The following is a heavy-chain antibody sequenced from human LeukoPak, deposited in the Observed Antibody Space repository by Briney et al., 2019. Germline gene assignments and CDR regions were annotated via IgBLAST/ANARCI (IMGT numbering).Heavy chain of an antibody. CDR2: IQKDGSDK. D-gene: IGHD5-24*01. V-gene: IGHV3-7*01. J-gene: IGHJ3*02. Sequence: GGSLRLSCAASGFTFSTHWMSWFRQAPGKGLEWVALIQKDGSDKYYVDSVKGRFTISRDNAKNSLYLQMNGLRADDTAGYYCAGDEGWTFDIWGQGTKVTVSS. CDR3: AGDEGWTFDI. CDR1: GFTFSTHW.